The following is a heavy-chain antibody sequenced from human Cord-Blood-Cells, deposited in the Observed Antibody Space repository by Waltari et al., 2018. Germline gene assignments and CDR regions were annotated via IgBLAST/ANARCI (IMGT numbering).Heavy chain of an antibody. J-gene: IGHJ2*01. CDR2: IYYSGST. Sequence: QVQLQESGPGVVQPSQTLSPTCTVSGAPISSGGYYWTWIRQTQGKGLEWIGYIYYSGSTYYNPSLKSRVTISVDTSKNQFSLKLSSVTAADTAVYYCARYTLNYYSNYWYFDLWGRGTLVTVSS. CDR1: GAPISSGGYY. CDR3: ARYTLNYYSNYWYFDL. V-gene: IGHV4-31*03. D-gene: IGHD4-4*01.